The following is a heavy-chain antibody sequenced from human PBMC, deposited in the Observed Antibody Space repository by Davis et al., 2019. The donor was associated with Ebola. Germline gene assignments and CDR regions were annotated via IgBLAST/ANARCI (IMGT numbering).Heavy chain of an antibody. CDR1: GGSISSYY. CDR2: IYYSGST. Sequence: PSETLSLTCTVSGGSISSYYWSWIRQPPGKGLEWIGYIYYSGSTNYNPSLKSRVTISVDTSKNQFSLKLSSVTAADTAVYYCARENYDFWSGYLGGPHNYMDVWGKGTTVTVSS. D-gene: IGHD3-3*01. J-gene: IGHJ6*03. CDR3: ARENYDFWSGYLGGPHNYMDV. V-gene: IGHV4-59*01.